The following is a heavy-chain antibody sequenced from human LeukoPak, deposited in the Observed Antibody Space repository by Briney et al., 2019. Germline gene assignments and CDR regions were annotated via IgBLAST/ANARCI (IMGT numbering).Heavy chain of an antibody. CDR2: FNPSGGST. V-gene: IGHV1-46*01. CDR3: VRARYSSGWGIDY. Sequence: GASVKVSCKASGYTFTSYYMHWVRQAPGQGLEWMGIFNPSGGSTNYAQKFQGRVTMTRDTSTSTVYMELSSLRSEDTAVYYCVRARYSSGWGIDYWGQGTLVTVSS. J-gene: IGHJ4*02. D-gene: IGHD6-19*01. CDR1: GYTFTSYY.